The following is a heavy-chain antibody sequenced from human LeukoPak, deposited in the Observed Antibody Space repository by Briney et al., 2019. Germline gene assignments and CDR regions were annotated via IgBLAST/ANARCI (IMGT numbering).Heavy chain of an antibody. J-gene: IGHJ4*02. CDR2: MNPNSGNT. CDR3: ARGGDSSSWSLAYEGYDY. V-gene: IGHV1-8*03. CDR1: GYTFTSYD. Sequence: ASVKVSCKASGYTFTSYDINWVRQATGQGLEWMGWMNPNSGNTGYAQKFQGRVTITRNTSISTAYMELSSLRSEDTAVYYCARGGDSSSWSLAYEGYDYWGQGTLVTVSS. D-gene: IGHD6-13*01.